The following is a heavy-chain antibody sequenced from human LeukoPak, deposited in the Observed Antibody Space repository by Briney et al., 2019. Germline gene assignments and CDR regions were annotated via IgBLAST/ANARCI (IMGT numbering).Heavy chain of an antibody. CDR1: GGSFSGYH. V-gene: IGHV4-34*01. D-gene: IGHD5-18*01. Sequence: SETLSLTCAVYGGSFSGYHWSWIRQPPGKGLEWIGEINHRGSANYNPSLKSRVTISVDTSKNQFSLKLSSVTAADTAVYYCASTSAMVYFDYWGQGTLVTVSS. CDR3: ASTSAMVYFDY. CDR2: INHRGSA. J-gene: IGHJ4*02.